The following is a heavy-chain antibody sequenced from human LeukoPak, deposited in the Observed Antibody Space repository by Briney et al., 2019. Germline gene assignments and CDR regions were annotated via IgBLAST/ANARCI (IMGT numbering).Heavy chain of an antibody. CDR1: GFTFSSYT. Sequence: GGSLRLSCAASGFTFSSYTMNWVRQAPGKGLEWVSSISTIGNSMYHADSVKGRFTTSRDNARNSLYLQMNSLRAEDTAVYYCARVVRGDAYNYDYWGRGTLVTVSS. D-gene: IGHD5-24*01. V-gene: IGHV3-21*01. CDR2: ISTIGNSM. CDR3: ARVVRGDAYNYDY. J-gene: IGHJ4*02.